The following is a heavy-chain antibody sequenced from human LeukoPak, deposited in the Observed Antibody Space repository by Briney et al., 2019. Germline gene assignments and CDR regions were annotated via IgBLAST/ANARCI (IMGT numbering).Heavy chain of an antibody. CDR1: GFTFSSYG. CDR2: IRYDGSNK. D-gene: IGHD2-2*01. Sequence: QPGGSLRLSCAASGFTFSSYGMHWVRQAPGKGLECVAVIRYDGSNKYYADSVKGRFTISRDNSKNTLYLQMNSLRAEDTAVYYCGKPIFVVPAGNYFEYWGRGPLVRVSS. CDR3: GKPIFVVPAGNYFEY. J-gene: IGHJ4*02. V-gene: IGHV3-30*02.